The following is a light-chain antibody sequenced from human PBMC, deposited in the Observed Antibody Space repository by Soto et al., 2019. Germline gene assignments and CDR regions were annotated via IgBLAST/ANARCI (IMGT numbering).Light chain of an antibody. J-gene: IGLJ1*01. CDR1: SSDVGGYNA. CDR3: NSFRVNRLDA. V-gene: IGLV2-14*01. Sequence: QSALAQPASVSGTPGQTISISCTGTSSDVGGYNAVSWYQHHPGKAPKLIIYEVTRRPAGISDRFSASKSGNTASLTISGLQAEDEADYYCNSFRVNRLDAFGTGTKLTVL. CDR2: EVT.